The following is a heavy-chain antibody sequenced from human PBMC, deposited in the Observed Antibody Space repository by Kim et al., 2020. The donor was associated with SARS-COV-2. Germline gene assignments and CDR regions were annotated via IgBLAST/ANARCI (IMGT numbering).Heavy chain of an antibody. CDR3: ARDHYDFEGRGSVDP. J-gene: IGHJ5*02. CDR2: IIPIFGTA. CDR1: GGTFSSYA. V-gene: IGHV1-69*13. Sequence: SVKVSCKASGGTFSSYAISWVRQAPGQGLEWMGGIIPIFGTANYAQKFQGRVTITADESTSTAYMELSSLRSEDTAVYYCARDHYDFEGRGSVDPWGQGTLVTVSS. D-gene: IGHD3-3*01.